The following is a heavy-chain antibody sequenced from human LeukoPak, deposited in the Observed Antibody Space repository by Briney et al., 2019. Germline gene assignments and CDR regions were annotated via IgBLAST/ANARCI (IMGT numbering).Heavy chain of an antibody. CDR2: ISYDGSNK. Sequence: PGGSLRLSCAASGFTFSSYGIHWVRQAPGKGLEWVAVISYDGSNKYYADSVKGRFTISRDNSKNTLYLQMNSLRAEDTAVYYCAKKSRIFGVVNGAPFDYWGQGTLVTVSS. D-gene: IGHD3-3*01. J-gene: IGHJ4*02. CDR3: AKKSRIFGVVNGAPFDY. CDR1: GFTFSSYG. V-gene: IGHV3-30*18.